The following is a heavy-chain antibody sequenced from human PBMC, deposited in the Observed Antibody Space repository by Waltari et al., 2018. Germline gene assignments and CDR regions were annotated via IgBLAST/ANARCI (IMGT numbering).Heavy chain of an antibody. D-gene: IGHD1-26*01. CDR3: AKEIEGATGGFDV. J-gene: IGHJ6*02. Sequence: QVQLVESGGGVVQPGKSLTLSCTASGFAFGDFGMHWVRQAPGKGLEWVAVISHDGKMKYYPDSVRGRFTVSRDNSENTLLLQMRSLKTEDTAVYYCAKEIEGATGGFDVWGQGTTV. CDR2: ISHDGKMK. CDR1: GFAFGDFG. V-gene: IGHV3-30*18.